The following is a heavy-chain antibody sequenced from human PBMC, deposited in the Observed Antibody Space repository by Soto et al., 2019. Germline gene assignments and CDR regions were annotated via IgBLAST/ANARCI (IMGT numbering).Heavy chain of an antibody. Sequence: QVQLQESGPGLVKPSQTLSLTCTVSGGSISSGDYYWSWVRQHPGKGLEWIGYIYHSGSTYYNPSPRGRVTISVDTAKNQFSLKLSSVTAADTAVYYCARDVRPAHTNWFDPWGQGTLVTVSS. CDR3: ARDVRPAHTNWFDP. CDR1: GGSISSGDYY. CDR2: IYHSGST. V-gene: IGHV4-31*03. J-gene: IGHJ5*02. D-gene: IGHD2-8*01.